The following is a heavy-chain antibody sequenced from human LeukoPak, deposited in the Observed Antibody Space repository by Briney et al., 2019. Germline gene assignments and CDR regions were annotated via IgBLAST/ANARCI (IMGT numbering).Heavy chain of an antibody. J-gene: IGHJ3*02. CDR3: ARAVGGNYHFDI. D-gene: IGHD4/OR15-4a*01. CDR1: GGTFISYA. Sequence: ASVKVSCKASGGTFISYAISWVRQAPGQGLEWMGKIIPIFGTANYAQKFQGRVTITTDESTSTAYMELSSLRAEDTAVYSCARAVGGNYHFDIWGQGTMVTVSS. V-gene: IGHV1-69*05. CDR2: IIPIFGTA.